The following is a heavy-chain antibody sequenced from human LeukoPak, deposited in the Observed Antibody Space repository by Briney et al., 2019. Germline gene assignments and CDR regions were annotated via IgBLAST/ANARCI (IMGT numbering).Heavy chain of an antibody. CDR1: GGSISSYY. V-gene: IGHV4-59*12. CDR2: IYYSGST. CDR3: ASDRLTGGYDFWSGYRYYFDY. D-gene: IGHD3-3*01. Sequence: SETLSLTCTVSGGSISSYYWSWIRQPPGKGLEWIGYIYYSGSTNYNPSLKSRVTISVDTSKNQFSLKLSSVTAADTAVYYCASDRLTGGYDFWSGYRYYFDYWGQGTLVTVSS. J-gene: IGHJ4*02.